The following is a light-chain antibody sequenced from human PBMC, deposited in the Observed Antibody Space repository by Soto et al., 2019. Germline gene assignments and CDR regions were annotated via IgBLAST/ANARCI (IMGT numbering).Light chain of an antibody. CDR1: SSDVGGYTY. CDR2: EVS. J-gene: IGLJ1*01. V-gene: IGLV2-8*01. Sequence: QSVLTQPPSASATPGQRVTISCTGTSSDVGGYTYVSWYQQHPGKAPKLMIYEVSKRPSGVPDRFSGSKSGNTASLTVSGLQAEDEADYYCSSYAGITPYVFGTGTKV. CDR3: SSYAGITPYV.